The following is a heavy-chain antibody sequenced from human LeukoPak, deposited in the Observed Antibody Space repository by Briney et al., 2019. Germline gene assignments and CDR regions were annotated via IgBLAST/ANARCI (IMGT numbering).Heavy chain of an antibody. CDR1: GFTFSSYA. Sequence: GGSLRLSCAASGFTFSSYAMSWVRQAPGKGLEWVSAISGSGGSTYYADSVKGRFTISRDNSKNTLYLQMNSLRAEDTAIYYCARDSTYYDSSGYDYYYGMDVWGQGTMVTVSS. CDR2: ISGSGGST. CDR3: ARDSTYYDSSGYDYYYGMDV. J-gene: IGHJ6*02. D-gene: IGHD3-22*01. V-gene: IGHV3-23*01.